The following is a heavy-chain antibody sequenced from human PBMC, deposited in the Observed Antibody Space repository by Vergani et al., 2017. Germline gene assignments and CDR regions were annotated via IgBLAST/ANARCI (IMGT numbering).Heavy chain of an antibody. V-gene: IGHV4-34*01. J-gene: IGHJ4*02. CDR2: INHSGST. Sequence: QVQLQQWGAGLLKPSETLSLTCAVYGGSFSGYYWSWIRQPPGKGLEWIGEINHSGSTNYNPSLKSRVTMSVDTSKNQFSLKLSSVTAADTAVYYCARGSWFDYWGQGTLVTVSS. CDR3: ARGSWFDY. CDR1: GGSFSGYY.